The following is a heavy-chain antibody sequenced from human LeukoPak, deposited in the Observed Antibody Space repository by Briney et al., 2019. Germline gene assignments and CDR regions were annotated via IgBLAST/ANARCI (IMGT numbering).Heavy chain of an antibody. Sequence: GGSLRLSCAASGFTFSSYAMIWVRQAPGEGLEWVSAISGGGGNTFYAESVKGRFTISRDNSKNTLYLQMNSLRAEDTAVYYCAKAISGWYKFDYWGQGTLVTVSS. V-gene: IGHV3-23*01. D-gene: IGHD6-19*01. J-gene: IGHJ4*02. CDR2: ISGGGGNT. CDR1: GFTFSSYA. CDR3: AKAISGWYKFDY.